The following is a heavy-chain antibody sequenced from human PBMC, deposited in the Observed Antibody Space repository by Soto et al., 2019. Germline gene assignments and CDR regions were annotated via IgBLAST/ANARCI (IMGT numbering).Heavy chain of an antibody. J-gene: IGHJ4*02. D-gene: IGHD5-18*01. CDR2: ITGGGGAT. CDR3: VKGSASARPYYFDS. CDR1: GFTFSGSA. Sequence: PGGSLRLSCAASGFTFSGSAMSWVRRAPGEGLEWVSAITGGGGATYYADSVKGRFTISRDNSKNTLYMQMNSLRAEDTAAYYCVKGSASARPYYFDSWGQGTLVTVYS. V-gene: IGHV3-23*01.